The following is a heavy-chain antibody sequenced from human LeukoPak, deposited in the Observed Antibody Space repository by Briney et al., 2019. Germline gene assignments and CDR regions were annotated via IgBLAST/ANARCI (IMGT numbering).Heavy chain of an antibody. D-gene: IGHD2-8*02. CDR3: AIELTGSFYFDN. V-gene: IGHV1-2*02. CDR2: INVNSGGT. Sequence: ASVKVSCTASGYTFTAYYLHWVRQAPGQGLEWMGCINVNSGGTDYVQKFQGRVTMTRDTSISTAYMEPSGLTSDDTAVYYCAIELTGSFYFDNWGQGTLVTVSS. CDR1: GYTFTAYY. J-gene: IGHJ4*02.